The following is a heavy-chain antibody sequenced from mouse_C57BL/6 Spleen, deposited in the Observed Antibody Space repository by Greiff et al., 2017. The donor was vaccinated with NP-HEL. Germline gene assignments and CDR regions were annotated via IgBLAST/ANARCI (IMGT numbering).Heavy chain of an antibody. V-gene: IGHV5-16*01. CDR2: INYDGSST. CDR3: ARGTYWYYFDY. D-gene: IGHD1-1*01. Sequence: EVKVVESEGGLVQPGSSMKLSCTASGFTFSDYYMAWVRQVPEKGLEWVANINYDGSSTYYLDSLKSRFIISRDNAKNILYLQMSSLKSEDTATYYCARGTYWYYFDYWVQDTTLTVSS. J-gene: IGHJ2*01. CDR1: GFTFSDYY.